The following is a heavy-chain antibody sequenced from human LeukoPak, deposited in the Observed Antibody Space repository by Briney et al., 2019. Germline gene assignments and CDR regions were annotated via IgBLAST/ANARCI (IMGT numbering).Heavy chain of an antibody. Sequence: GGSLRLSCAASGFTFSSYAMSWVRQAPGKGLEWVSAISGSGGSTYYADSVKGRFTISRDNAKNSLYLQMNSLRAEDTAVYYCARVAVAGTAFDIWGQGTMVTVSS. J-gene: IGHJ3*02. CDR1: GFTFSSYA. CDR2: ISGSGGST. D-gene: IGHD6-19*01. V-gene: IGHV3-23*01. CDR3: ARVAVAGTAFDI.